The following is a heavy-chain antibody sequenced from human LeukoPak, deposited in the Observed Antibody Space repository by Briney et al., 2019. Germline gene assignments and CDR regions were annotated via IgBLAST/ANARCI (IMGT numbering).Heavy chain of an antibody. CDR2: INPSGGST. D-gene: IGHD3-22*01. CDR1: GYTFTSYY. CDR3: ARVGGYYYDSSGQGRAFDI. V-gene: IGHV1-46*01. Sequence: ASVKVSCKASGYTFTSYYTHWVRQAPGQGLEWMEIINPSGGSTSYAQKFQGRVTMTRDMSTSTVYMELSSLRSEDTAVYYCARVGGYYYDSSGQGRAFDIWGQGTMVTVSS. J-gene: IGHJ3*02.